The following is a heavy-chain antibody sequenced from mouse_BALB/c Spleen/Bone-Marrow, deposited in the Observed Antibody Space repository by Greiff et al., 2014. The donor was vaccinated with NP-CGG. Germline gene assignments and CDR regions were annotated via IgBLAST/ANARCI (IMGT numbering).Heavy chain of an antibody. J-gene: IGHJ2*01. V-gene: IGHV1-9*01. CDR1: GYTFSSYW. Sequence: QVQLQQSGAELMKPGASVKISCKATGYTFSSYWIEWIKQRPGHGLEWIGEILPGSVTTNYNGRFKGKATSTAGTSSNTAYMQLSSLTSEDSAVYYCARDHFDHWGPGTTLTVSS. CDR3: ARDHFDH. CDR2: ILPGSVTT.